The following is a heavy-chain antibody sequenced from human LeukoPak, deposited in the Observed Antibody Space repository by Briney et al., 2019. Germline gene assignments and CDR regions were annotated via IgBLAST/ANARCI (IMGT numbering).Heavy chain of an antibody. V-gene: IGHV5-51*01. Sequence: GESLKISCKGSGYSFTSYWIGWVRQMPGKGLEWVGIIYPGDSDTRYSPSFQGQVTISADKSISTAYLQWSSLKASDTAMYYCARHPHATTVVTPDFFWFDPWGQGTLVTVSS. CDR1: GYSFTSYW. CDR2: IYPGDSDT. D-gene: IGHD4-23*01. J-gene: IGHJ5*02. CDR3: ARHPHATTVVTPDFFWFDP.